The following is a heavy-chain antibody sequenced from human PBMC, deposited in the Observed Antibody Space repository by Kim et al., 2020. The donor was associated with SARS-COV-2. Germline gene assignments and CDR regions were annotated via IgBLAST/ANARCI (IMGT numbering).Heavy chain of an antibody. CDR1: GFTFSSYG. D-gene: IGHD3-22*01. J-gene: IGHJ6*02. V-gene: IGHV3-30*18. Sequence: GGSLRLSCAASGFTFSSYGMHWVRQAPGKGLEWVAVISYDGSNKYYADSVKGRFTISRDNSKNTLYLQMNSLRAEDTAVYYCAKIPTYYYDSSGYYYGSGMDVWGQGTTATVSS. CDR3: AKIPTYYYDSSGYYYGSGMDV. CDR2: ISYDGSNK.